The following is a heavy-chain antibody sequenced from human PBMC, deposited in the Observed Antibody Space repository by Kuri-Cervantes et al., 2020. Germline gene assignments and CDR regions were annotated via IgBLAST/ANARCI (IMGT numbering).Heavy chain of an antibody. D-gene: IGHD6-19*01. J-gene: IGHJ4*02. Sequence: GGSLRLSCAASGFSFEDYAMHWVRQVPGKGLEWVSGISWNGGGVGYAVSVRGRFTISRDNSKNTLYLQMNSLRAEDTAVYYCAKRGSQWLVFWSGRDGQFDYWGQGTLVTVSS. V-gene: IGHV3-9*01. CDR1: GFSFEDYA. CDR2: ISWNGGGV. CDR3: AKRGSQWLVFWSGRDGQFDY.